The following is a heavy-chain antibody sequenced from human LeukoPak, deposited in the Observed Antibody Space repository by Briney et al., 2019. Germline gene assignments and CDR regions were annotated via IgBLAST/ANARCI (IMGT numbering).Heavy chain of an antibody. CDR1: GFTFTSYA. D-gene: IGHD2-15*01. V-gene: IGHV3-30*04. Sequence: PGGSLRLSCAAAGFTFTSYAMRWVRQAPGKGLEWVAFISYDGSNTYYADSVKGRFTISRDNSKNTMYLQMNSLRAEDTAVYYCARAGRVVVVVVATDIWGQGTLVTVSS. CDR3: ARAGRVVVVVVATDI. CDR2: ISYDGSNT. J-gene: IGHJ4*02.